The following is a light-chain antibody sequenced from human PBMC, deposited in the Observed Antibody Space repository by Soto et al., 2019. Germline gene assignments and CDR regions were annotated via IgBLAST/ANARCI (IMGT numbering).Light chain of an antibody. V-gene: IGKV3-15*01. Sequence: EIVMTQSPATLSVSPGDRATLSCRASQSVSSNLAWYQHKPGQAPRLLLYGASPRATGIPARFSGSGSGTEFTLTISSLQSEDFAVYYCHQYNNCPPFTFGQGTKLEIK. J-gene: IGKJ2*01. CDR1: QSVSSN. CDR2: GAS. CDR3: HQYNNCPPFT.